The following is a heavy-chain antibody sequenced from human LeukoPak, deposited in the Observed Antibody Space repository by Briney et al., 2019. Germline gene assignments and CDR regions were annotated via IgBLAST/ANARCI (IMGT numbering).Heavy chain of an antibody. CDR1: GFTFSIYW. CDR3: ARAGQYRFDY. CDR2: INIDGSTI. V-gene: IGHV3-74*01. Sequence: GGSLRLSCVPSGFTFSIYWMHWVRQAPGKGLVWVSRINIDGSTINYADSVKGRFTISRDNAKNTLYLQMNSLRAEETAVYYCARAGQYRFDYWGQGTLVTVSS. D-gene: IGHD2-2*01. J-gene: IGHJ4*02.